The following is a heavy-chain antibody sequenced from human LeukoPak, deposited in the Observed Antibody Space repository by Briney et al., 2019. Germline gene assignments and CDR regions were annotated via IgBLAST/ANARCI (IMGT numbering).Heavy chain of an antibody. CDR2: INTGNGNT. Sequence: GASVKVSCKASGYTFTSYAIHWVRQAPGQGLEWMGWINTGNGNTRYSQKFQGRVTITRDTSASTAYMELSSLRSEDTAVYYCARDCTEVPWGQGTLVTVSS. V-gene: IGHV1-3*04. CDR3: ARDCTEVP. J-gene: IGHJ5*02. CDR1: GYTFTSYA. D-gene: IGHD2-21*01.